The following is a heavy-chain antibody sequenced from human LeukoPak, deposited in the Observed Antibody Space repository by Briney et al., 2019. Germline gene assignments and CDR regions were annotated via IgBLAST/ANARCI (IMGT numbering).Heavy chain of an antibody. Sequence: ASVKVSCKTSGCTFSRYDINWVRRATGQGLEWLGWMNPNTGNSFFAQKFQGRVTMTRDTSISTAYMELTSLTSEDTAVYYCARGQVGFCGTSSCYFDPWGQGTLVTVSS. CDR3: ARGQVGFCGTSSCYFDP. J-gene: IGHJ5*02. D-gene: IGHD2-2*01. V-gene: IGHV1-8*01. CDR1: GCTFSRYD. CDR2: MNPNTGNS.